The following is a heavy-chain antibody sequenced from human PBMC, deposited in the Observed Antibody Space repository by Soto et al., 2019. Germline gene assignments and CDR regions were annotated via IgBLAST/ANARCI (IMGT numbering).Heavy chain of an antibody. V-gene: IGHV4-34*01. CDR3: ACIFSGGYGYGFSSYGMDV. J-gene: IGHJ6*02. CDR2: INYSGST. Sequence: PSETLSLTCGVYGGSFSDDWWSWIRQPPGRGLEWIGEINYSGSTHYNPSLKSRVTISVDTSKKQFSLKVSSVTAADTAVYFCACIFSGGYGYGFSSYGMDVWGQGTTVTVSS. D-gene: IGHD5-18*01. CDR1: GGSFSDDW.